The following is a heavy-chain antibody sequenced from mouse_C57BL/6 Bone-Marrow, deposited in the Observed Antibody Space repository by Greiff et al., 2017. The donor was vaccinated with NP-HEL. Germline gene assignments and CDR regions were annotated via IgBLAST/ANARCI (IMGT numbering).Heavy chain of an antibody. V-gene: IGHV14-4*01. CDR1: GFNIKDDY. CDR3: TAGVYCAMDY. J-gene: IGHJ4*01. Sequence: EVQLQQSGAELVRPGASVKLSCTASGFNIKDDYMHWVKQRPEQGLEWIGWIDPENGDTEYASKFQGKATITADTSSNTAYLQLSSLTSEDTAVYYCTAGVYCAMDYGGRSTRVSVSS. CDR2: IDPENGDT.